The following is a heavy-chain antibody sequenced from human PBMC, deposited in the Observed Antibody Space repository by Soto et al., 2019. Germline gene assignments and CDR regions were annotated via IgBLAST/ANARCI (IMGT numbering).Heavy chain of an antibody. CDR3: ARDPWGVDTAMDDY. CDR2: IIPIFGTA. D-gene: IGHD5-18*01. Sequence: QVQLVQSGAEVKKPGSSVKVSCKASGGTFSSYAISWVRQAPGQGLEWMGGIIPIFGTANYAQKFQGRVTXXAXEXKSTAYMELSSLRSEDTAVYYWARDPWGVDTAMDDYWGQGTLVTVSS. J-gene: IGHJ4*02. CDR1: GGTFSSYA. V-gene: IGHV1-69*12.